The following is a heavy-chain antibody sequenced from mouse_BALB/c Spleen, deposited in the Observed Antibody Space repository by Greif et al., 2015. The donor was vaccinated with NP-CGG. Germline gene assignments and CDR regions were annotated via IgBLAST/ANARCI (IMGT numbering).Heavy chain of an antibody. CDR2: INPSTGYT. CDR3: ARRAMDY. V-gene: IGHV1-7*01. Sequence: VQLQQSGAELAKPGASVKMSCKASGYTFTSYWMHWVKQRPGQGLEWIGYINPSTGYTEYNQKFKDKATLIADKSSSTAYMQLSSLTSEDSAVYYCARRAMDYWGQGTSVTVSS. CDR1: GYTFTSYW. J-gene: IGHJ4*01.